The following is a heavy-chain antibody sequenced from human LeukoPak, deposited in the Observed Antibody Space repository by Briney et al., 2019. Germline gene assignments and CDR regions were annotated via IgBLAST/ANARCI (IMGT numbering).Heavy chain of an antibody. V-gene: IGHV1-2*02. Sequence: VKVSCKASGYTFTSYDINWVRQAPGQGLEWMGWINPNSGGTNYAQKFQGRVTMTRDTSISTAYMELSRLRSDDTAVYYCASHTKFDYWGQGTLVTVSS. CDR2: INPNSGGT. J-gene: IGHJ4*02. CDR3: ASHTKFDY. CDR1: GYTFTSYD.